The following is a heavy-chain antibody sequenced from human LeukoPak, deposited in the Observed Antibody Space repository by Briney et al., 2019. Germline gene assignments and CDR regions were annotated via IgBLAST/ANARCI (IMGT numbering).Heavy chain of an antibody. V-gene: IGHV3-33*01. D-gene: IGHD2-2*01. CDR3: ARDSAVPASDAFDI. J-gene: IGHJ3*02. CDR2: IWYAGSNK. Sequence: GGSQRLSCAAYGFTFSSYGMHWVRQAPGKGLEWVAVIWYAGSNKYYADSVKGRFTISRDNSKNTLYLQMNSLRAEDTAVYYCARDSAVPASDAFDIWGQGTMVTVSS. CDR1: GFTFSSYG.